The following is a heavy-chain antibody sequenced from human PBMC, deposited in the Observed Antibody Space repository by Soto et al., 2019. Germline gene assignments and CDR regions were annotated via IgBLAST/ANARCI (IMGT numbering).Heavy chain of an antibody. V-gene: IGHV1-24*01. CDR3: AAGVVPYGMDV. D-gene: IGHD2-15*01. J-gene: IGHJ6*02. CDR2: FDPEDAET. CDR1: GYTLTELS. Sequence: ASVKVSCKVSGYTLTELSMHWVRQPPGKGLEWMGGFDPEDAETIYARRIQGRVTMTEDTSADTAYMELSSLRSEDTAVYYCAAGVVPYGMDVWGQGTTVTVSS.